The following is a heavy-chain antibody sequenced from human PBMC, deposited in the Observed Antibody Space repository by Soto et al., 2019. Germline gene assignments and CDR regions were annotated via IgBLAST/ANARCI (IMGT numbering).Heavy chain of an antibody. CDR3: ARQIYDSDTGPNFKYYFDS. D-gene: IGHD3-22*01. CDR1: GYTFSNFW. V-gene: IGHV5-51*01. Sequence: GESLKISCQCSGYTFSNFWIAWVRQLPGKGLEYMGIIYPGDSETRYSPSFHGKVTISADRSIGTAYLQWSSLDASESAFYFCARQIYDSDTGPNFKYYFDSWGQGTPVTVSS. J-gene: IGHJ4*02. CDR2: IYPGDSET.